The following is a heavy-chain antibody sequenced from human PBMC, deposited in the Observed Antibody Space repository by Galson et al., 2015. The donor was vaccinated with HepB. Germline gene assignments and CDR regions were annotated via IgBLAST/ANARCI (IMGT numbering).Heavy chain of an antibody. D-gene: IGHD6-19*01. CDR2: MYYRATT. CDR3: ARRSYTSGWTPFDY. J-gene: IGHJ4*02. V-gene: IGHV4-59*08. CDR1: GGSISSYY. Sequence: LSLTCSVSGGSISSYYWSWIRQPPGKALEWIGYMYYRATTSYNPSLKSRVAISLDTSKNQFFLNLTSVAAADTAVYYCARRSYTSGWTPFDYWGQGILVTVSS.